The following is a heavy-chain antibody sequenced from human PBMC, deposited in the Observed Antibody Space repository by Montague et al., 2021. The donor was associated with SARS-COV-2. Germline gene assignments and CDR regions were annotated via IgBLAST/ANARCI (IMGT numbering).Heavy chain of an antibody. Sequence: SETLSLTCTVSGGSISSSSYYWGWIRQPPGKGLEWVGNIYYSGNTYYKPSLKSRVTISVDTSKNQSSLKLSSVTAADTAVYYCAILPFSIPIFGRADSYGVDVWGQGTTVTVSS. CDR2: IYYSGNT. D-gene: IGHD3-3*01. CDR3: AILPFSIPIFGRADSYGVDV. V-gene: IGHV4-39*01. CDR1: GGSISSSSYY. J-gene: IGHJ6*02.